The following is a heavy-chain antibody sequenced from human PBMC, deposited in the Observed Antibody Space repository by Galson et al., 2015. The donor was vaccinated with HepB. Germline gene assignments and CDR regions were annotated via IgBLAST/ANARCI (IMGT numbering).Heavy chain of an antibody. CDR1: GFSFSSYA. CDR2: ISSSGGST. D-gene: IGHD3-10*01. V-gene: IGHV3-23*01. CDR3: AKDFDGSGSYWPGWFDP. J-gene: IGHJ5*02. Sequence: SLRLSCAASGFSFSSYAMSWVRQAPGKGLEWVSAISSSGGSTYYADSVKGRFTISRDNSKNTLYLQMNSLRAEDTAVYYCAKDFDGSGSYWPGWFDPWGQGTLVTVSS.